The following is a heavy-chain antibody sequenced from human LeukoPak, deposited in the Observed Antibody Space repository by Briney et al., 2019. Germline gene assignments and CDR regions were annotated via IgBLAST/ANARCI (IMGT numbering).Heavy chain of an antibody. D-gene: IGHD2-2*02. V-gene: IGHV1-2*02. J-gene: IGHJ6*02. CDR3: AREMAANPAAIVDYGMDV. CDR2: INPNSGGT. CDR1: GYTFTSYY. Sequence: ASVKVSCKASGYTFTSYYMHWVRQAPGQGLEWMGWINPNSGGTNYAQKFQGGVTMTRDTSISTAYMELSRLRSDDTAVYYCAREMAANPAAIVDYGMDVWGQGTTVTVSS.